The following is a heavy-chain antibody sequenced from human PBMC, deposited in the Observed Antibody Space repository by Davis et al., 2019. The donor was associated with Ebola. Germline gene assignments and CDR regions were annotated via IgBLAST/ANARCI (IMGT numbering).Heavy chain of an antibody. CDR1: GGTFSSYT. J-gene: IGHJ6*02. D-gene: IGHD2-15*01. Sequence: AASVKVSCKASGGTFSSYTISWVRQAPGQGLEWMGRIIPILGIANYAQKFQGRVTITADKSTSTAYMELSSLRSEDTAVYYCARTTTYCSGGSCYWDYYYYGMDVWGQGTTVTVSS. CDR2: IIPILGIA. CDR3: ARTTTYCSGGSCYWDYYYYGMDV. V-gene: IGHV1-69*02.